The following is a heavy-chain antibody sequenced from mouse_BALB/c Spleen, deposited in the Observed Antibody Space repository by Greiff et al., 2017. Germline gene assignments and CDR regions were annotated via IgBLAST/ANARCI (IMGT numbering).Heavy chain of an antibody. V-gene: IGHV7-3*02. CDR1: GFTFTDYY. CDR2: IRNKANGYTT. Sequence: EVQVVESGGGLVQPGGSLRLSCATSGFTFTDYYMSWVRQPPGKALEWLGFIRNKANGYTTEYSASVKGRFTISRDNSQSILYLQMNTLRAEDSATYYCARYYGYFDYWGQGTTLTVSS. D-gene: IGHD1-1*01. J-gene: IGHJ2*01. CDR3: ARYYGYFDY.